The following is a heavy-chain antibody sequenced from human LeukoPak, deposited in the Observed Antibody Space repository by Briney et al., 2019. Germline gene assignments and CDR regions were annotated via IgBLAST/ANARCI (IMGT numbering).Heavy chain of an antibody. V-gene: IGHV3-23*01. J-gene: IGHJ4*02. CDR2: ISGSGGST. CDR3: ARDLLAAGDNDY. CDR1: GFTFSSYA. D-gene: IGHD6-19*01. Sequence: GGSLRLSCAASGFTFSSYAMSWVRQAPGKGLEWVSAISGSGGSTYYADSVKGRFTISRDNSKNTLYLQMNSLRAEDTAVYYCARDLLAAGDNDYWGQGTLVTVSS.